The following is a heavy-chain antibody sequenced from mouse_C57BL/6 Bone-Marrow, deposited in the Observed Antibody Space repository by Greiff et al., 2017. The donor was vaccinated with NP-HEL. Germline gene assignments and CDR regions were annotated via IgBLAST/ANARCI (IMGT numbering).Heavy chain of an antibody. CDR2: ISSGSSTI. Sequence: EVMLVESGGGLVKPGGSLKLSCAASGFTFSDYGMHWVRQAPEKGLEWVAYISSGSSTIYYADTVKGRFTISRDNAKNTLFLQMTSLRSEDTAMYYCAWNTVVYFDYWGQGTTLTVSS. J-gene: IGHJ2*01. D-gene: IGHD1-1*01. V-gene: IGHV5-17*01. CDR3: AWNTVVYFDY. CDR1: GFTFSDYG.